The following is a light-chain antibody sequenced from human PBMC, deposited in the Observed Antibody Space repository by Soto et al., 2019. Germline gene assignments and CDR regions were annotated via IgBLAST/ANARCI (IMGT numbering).Light chain of an antibody. Sequence: AIQLTQSPSSLSASVGDRVTITCRARQGISSALAWYQQKPGEAPKLLIYAPSILESGVPSRFSSTGSVTDFTITSSSLQPEDFATYYCQHYNNYPFTFGPGTKVDIK. J-gene: IGKJ3*01. CDR3: QHYNNYPFT. CDR1: QGISSA. V-gene: IGKV1D-13*01. CDR2: APS.